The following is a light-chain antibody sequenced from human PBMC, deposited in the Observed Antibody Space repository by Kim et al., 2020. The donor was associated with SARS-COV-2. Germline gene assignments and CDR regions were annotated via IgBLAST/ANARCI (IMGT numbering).Light chain of an antibody. V-gene: IGKV1-39*01. Sequence: TSVGDRVTITCRESQSISSYLNWYQQKPGKPPTLLIYTASSLQSGVPSRFSGSGSVTDFTLTISSLRPEDFATYYCQQSYSTPRTFGQGTKVDIK. CDR2: TAS. CDR1: QSISSY. J-gene: IGKJ1*01. CDR3: QQSYSTPRT.